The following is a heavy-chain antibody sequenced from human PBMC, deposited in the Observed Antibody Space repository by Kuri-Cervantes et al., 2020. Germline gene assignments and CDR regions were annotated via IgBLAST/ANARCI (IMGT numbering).Heavy chain of an antibody. V-gene: IGHV3-15*01. CDR1: GFSFSSYG. CDR3: ARAGTMVRTRMDV. CDR2: IKSNPDGGTT. Sequence: GESLKISCAASGFSFSSYGMSWVRQAPGKGLEWVGRIKSNPDGGTTDYVVPVKGRFTISRDDSKNTLYLQMNSLKTEDTAVYYCARAGTMVRTRMDVWGQGTTVTVSS. D-gene: IGHD3-10*01. J-gene: IGHJ6*02.